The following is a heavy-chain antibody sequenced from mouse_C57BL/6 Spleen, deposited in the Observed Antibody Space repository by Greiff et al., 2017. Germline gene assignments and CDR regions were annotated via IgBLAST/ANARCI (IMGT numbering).Heavy chain of an antibody. CDR2: ISYDGSN. CDR3: AREELGRENYAMDY. Sequence: EVHLVESGPGLVKPSQSLSLTCSVTGYSITSGYYWNWIRQFPGNKLEWMGYISYDGSNNYNPSLKNRISITRDTSKNQFFLKLKSVTTEDTATYYCAREELGRENYAMDYWGQGTSVTVSS. V-gene: IGHV3-6*01. D-gene: IGHD4-1*01. CDR1: GYSITSGYY. J-gene: IGHJ4*01.